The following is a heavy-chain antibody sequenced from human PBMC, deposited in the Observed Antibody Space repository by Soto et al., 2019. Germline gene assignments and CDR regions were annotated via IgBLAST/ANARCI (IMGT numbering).Heavy chain of an antibody. CDR3: AKVVGIAAAPDNWFDP. Sequence: QVQLVESGGGVVQPGRSLRLSCAASGFTFSSYGMHWVRQAPGKGLEWVAVISYDGSNKYYADSVKGRFTISRDNSKNTLYLQMNSLRAEDTAVYYCAKVVGIAAAPDNWFDPWGQGTLVTVSS. J-gene: IGHJ5*02. CDR1: GFTFSSYG. D-gene: IGHD6-13*01. CDR2: ISYDGSNK. V-gene: IGHV3-30*18.